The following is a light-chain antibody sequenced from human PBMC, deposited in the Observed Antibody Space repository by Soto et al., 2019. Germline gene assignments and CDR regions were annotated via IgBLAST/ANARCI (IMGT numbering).Light chain of an antibody. J-gene: IGLJ3*02. CDR3: SSYTSTNTLEV. CDR1: SSDVGDYPY. CDR2: EVS. Sequence: QSALTQPASVSGSPGQSLTISCTGTSSDVGDYPYVSWYQQHPGKAPKLLISEVSVRPSGVSNRFSGSKSGNTASLTISGLQVEDEANYFCSSYTSTNTLEVFGGGTKLTVL. V-gene: IGLV2-14*01.